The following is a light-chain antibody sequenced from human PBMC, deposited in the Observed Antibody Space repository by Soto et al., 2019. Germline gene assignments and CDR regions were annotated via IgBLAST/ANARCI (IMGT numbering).Light chain of an antibody. V-gene: IGKV3-20*01. Sequence: EIVLMQSPGTLSLSPGERATLSCRASQSVSSSYLAWYQQKPGQAPRLLIYGASSRATGIPDRFSGSGSGTDFTLTISRLEPEDFAEYYCQQYGTSPPITFGQGTRLEIK. CDR1: QSVSSSY. J-gene: IGKJ5*01. CDR2: GAS. CDR3: QQYGTSPPIT.